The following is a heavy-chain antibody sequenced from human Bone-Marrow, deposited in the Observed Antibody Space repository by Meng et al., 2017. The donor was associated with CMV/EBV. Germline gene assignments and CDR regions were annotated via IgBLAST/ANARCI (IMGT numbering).Heavy chain of an antibody. CDR3: ARLLYYDFWSGYYTRPGWFDP. CDR1: GGSISSGDYY. V-gene: IGHV4-30-4*08. J-gene: IGHJ5*02. CDR2: IYYSGST. Sequence: SETLSLTCTVSGGSISSGDYYWSWIRQPPGKGLEWIGYIYYSGSTYYNPSLKSRVTISVDTSKNQFSLKLSSVTAADTAVYYCARLLYYDFWSGYYTRPGWFDPWGQGTLVTVYS. D-gene: IGHD3-3*01.